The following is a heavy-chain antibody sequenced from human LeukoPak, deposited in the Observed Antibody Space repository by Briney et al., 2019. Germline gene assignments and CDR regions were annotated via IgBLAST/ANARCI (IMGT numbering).Heavy chain of an antibody. D-gene: IGHD4-17*01. CDR2: IYYSGST. CDR3: ARIYGDCTFDL. CDR1: GGSISSYY. V-gene: IGHV4-59*12. J-gene: IGHJ2*01. Sequence: SETLSLTCTVSGGSISSYYWSWLRQPPGKGVEWIGYIYYSGSTNYNPSLKSRVTISVDTSKNQFSLKLSAVTAADTAVYYCARIYGDCTFDLWGRGTLVTVSS.